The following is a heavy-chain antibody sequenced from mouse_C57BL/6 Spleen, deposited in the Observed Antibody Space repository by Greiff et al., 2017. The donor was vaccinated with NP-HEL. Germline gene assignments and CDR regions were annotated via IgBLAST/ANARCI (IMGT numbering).Heavy chain of an antibody. V-gene: IGHV7-3*01. CDR3: ARSYGSSPHWYFDV. CDR2: IRNKANGYTT. CDR1: VFTFTDYY. J-gene: IGHJ1*03. D-gene: IGHD1-1*01. Sequence: EVQVVESGGGLVQPGGSLSLSCAASVFTFTDYYMSWVRQPPGKALEWLGFIRNKANGYTTESNASVKGRVTISRDNSQSILYLQMNALRAEYSATYYCARSYGSSPHWYFDVWGTGTTVTVSS.